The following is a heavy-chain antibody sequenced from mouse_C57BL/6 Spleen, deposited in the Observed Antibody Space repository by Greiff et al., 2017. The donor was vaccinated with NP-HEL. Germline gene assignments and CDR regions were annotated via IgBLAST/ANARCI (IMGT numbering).Heavy chain of an antibody. D-gene: IGHD1-1*01. CDR1: GYTFTDYE. CDR2: IDPETGGT. V-gene: IGHV1-15*01. Sequence: SGAELVRPGASVTLSCKASGYTFTDYEMHWVKQTPVHGLEWIGAIDPETGGTAYNQKFKGKAILTADKSSSTAYMELRSLTSEDSAVYYCTRCTTVVEAFAYWGQGTLVTVSA. J-gene: IGHJ3*01. CDR3: TRCTTVVEAFAY.